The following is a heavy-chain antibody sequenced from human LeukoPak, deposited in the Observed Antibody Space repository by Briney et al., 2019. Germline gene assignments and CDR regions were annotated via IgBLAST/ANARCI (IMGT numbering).Heavy chain of an antibody. CDR1: GGTFSSYA. Sequence: SVKVSCTASGGTFSSYAISWVRQAPGQGLEWMGRIIPILGIANYAQKSQGRVTITADKSTSTAYMELSSLRSEDTAVYYCARDKVSYYYDSSGYPGDYWGQGTLVTVSS. V-gene: IGHV1-69*04. CDR3: ARDKVSYYYDSSGYPGDY. CDR2: IIPILGIA. D-gene: IGHD3-22*01. J-gene: IGHJ4*02.